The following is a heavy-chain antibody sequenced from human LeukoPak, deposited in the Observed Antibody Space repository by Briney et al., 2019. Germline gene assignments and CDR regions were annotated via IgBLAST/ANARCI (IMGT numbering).Heavy chain of an antibody. CDR1: GFTFSNAW. CDR3: TTDEVRYNWNYVDY. J-gene: IGHJ4*02. D-gene: IGHD1-20*01. V-gene: IGHV3-15*01. Sequence: GGSLRLSCVASGFTFSNAWMSWVRPDPGKGLEWVGRIKSKTDGGTTDYAASGEGRFTISRDDSKNTLYLQMNSLKTEDTAVYYCTTDEVRYNWNYVDYWGQGTLVTVSS. CDR2: IKSKTDGGTT.